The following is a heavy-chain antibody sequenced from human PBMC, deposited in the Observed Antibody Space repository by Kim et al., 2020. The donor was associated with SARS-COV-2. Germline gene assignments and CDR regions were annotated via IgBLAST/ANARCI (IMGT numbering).Heavy chain of an antibody. D-gene: IGHD1-1*01. J-gene: IGHJ3*02. CDR3: ARQRGYDFDM. CDR2: GKT. V-gene: IGHV3-23*01. Sequence: GKTNNADAVGGRFTISRDNSKNALYVQMNSLRAEDTALYYCARQRGYDFDMWGQGTMVTVSS.